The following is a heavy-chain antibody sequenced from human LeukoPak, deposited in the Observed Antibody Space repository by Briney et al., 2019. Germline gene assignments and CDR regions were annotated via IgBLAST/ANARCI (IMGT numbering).Heavy chain of an antibody. D-gene: IGHD3-22*01. V-gene: IGHV4-4*02. CDR1: GASINSNTW. CDR3: ARDFSGNYDSSGYAVDP. Sequence: SETLSLTCAVSGASINSNTWWSWVRQPPGKGLEWAGEIFHSGSTNYNPSLKRRVTMSVDTSKNQFSLKLSSVTAADTAVYYCARDFSGNYDSSGYAVDPWGQGTLVTVSS. CDR2: IFHSGST. J-gene: IGHJ5*02.